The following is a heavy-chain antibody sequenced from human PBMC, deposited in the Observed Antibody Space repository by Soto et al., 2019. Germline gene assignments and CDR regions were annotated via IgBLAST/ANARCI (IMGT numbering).Heavy chain of an antibody. CDR2: IYYSGST. CDR3: ASLSYGRLISFDY. J-gene: IGHJ4*02. V-gene: IGHV4-30-4*01. CDR1: GGSISSGDYY. Sequence: KPSETLSLTCTVSGGSISSGDYYWSWIRQPPGKGLEWIGYIYYSGSTCYNPSLKSRVTISVDTSKNQFSLKLSSVTAADTAVYYWASLSYGRLISFDYWGQGTLVAVSS. D-gene: IGHD5-18*01.